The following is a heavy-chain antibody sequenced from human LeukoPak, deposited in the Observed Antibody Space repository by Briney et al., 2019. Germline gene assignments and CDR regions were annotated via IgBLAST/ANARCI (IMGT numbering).Heavy chain of an antibody. J-gene: IGHJ5*02. V-gene: IGHV1-69*06. Sequence: ASVKLSSKASGGTFSSYAISWVRQAPGQGLEWMGEIIPIFGTANYAQKFQGRVTITADKSTSTAYMELSSLRSEDTAVYYCARGDYDILTGSMDPNWFDPWGQGTLVTVSS. D-gene: IGHD3-9*01. CDR1: GGTFSSYA. CDR3: ARGDYDILTGSMDPNWFDP. CDR2: IIPIFGTA.